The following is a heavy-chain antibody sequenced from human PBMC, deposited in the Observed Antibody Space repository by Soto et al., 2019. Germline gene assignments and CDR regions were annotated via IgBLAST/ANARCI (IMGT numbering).Heavy chain of an antibody. V-gene: IGHV3-7*05. CDR1: GFTFSSYW. CDR2: IKQDGSEK. Sequence: GGSLRLSCAASGFTFSSYWMSWVRQAPGKGLEWVANIKQDGSEKYYVDSVKGRFTISRDNAKNSLYLQMNSLRAEDTAVYYCARAKPDSSSWYELLMYFDLWGRGTLVTVSS. CDR3: ARAKPDSSSWYELLMYFDL. D-gene: IGHD6-13*01. J-gene: IGHJ2*01.